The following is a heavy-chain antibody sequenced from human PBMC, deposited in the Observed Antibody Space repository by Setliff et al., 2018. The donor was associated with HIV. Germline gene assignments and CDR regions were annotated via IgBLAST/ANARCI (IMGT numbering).Heavy chain of an antibody. J-gene: IGHJ3*02. D-gene: IGHD3-22*01. Sequence: LRLSCAATGFTFSRYWMTWVRQAPGKGLEWVANIKQDGSEKYYVDSVTRRFTISRDNAKDSMYLQMNSLRAEVTALYDCARVYDTSGYYSRDAFDMWGQGTMVTVSS. V-gene: IGHV3-7*04. CDR2: IKQDGSEK. CDR1: GFTFSRYW. CDR3: ARVYDTSGYYSRDAFDM.